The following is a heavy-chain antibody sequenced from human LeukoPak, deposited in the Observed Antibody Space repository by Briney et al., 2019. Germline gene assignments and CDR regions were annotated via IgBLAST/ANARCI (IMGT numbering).Heavy chain of an antibody. CDR1: GGSITSYY. Sequence: SETLSLTCTVSGGSITSYYWSWIRQPPGKGLEWIGYIYYSGSTNYNPSLKSRVTISVDTSKKQFSLKLSSVTAADTAVYYCARDLRIYYYDSSGYSPYDAFDFWGQGTMVTVSS. J-gene: IGHJ3*01. V-gene: IGHV4-59*01. CDR2: IYYSGST. D-gene: IGHD3-22*01. CDR3: ARDLRIYYYDSSGYSPYDAFDF.